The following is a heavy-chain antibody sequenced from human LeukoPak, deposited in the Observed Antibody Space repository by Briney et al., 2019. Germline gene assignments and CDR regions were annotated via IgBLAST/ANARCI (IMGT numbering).Heavy chain of an antibody. J-gene: IGHJ5*02. D-gene: IGHD6-13*01. CDR2: IYPGGSII. CDR3: ACRRYSDTWSDP. Sequence: GESLKISCKGFGNIFTNYWIGWVRPVPGKGLEWMGIIYPGGSIIHYSPSFQGQVTISADKSISTAYLQWTSLKGSDSAMYYCACRRYSDTWSDPWGQGTLVTVSS. V-gene: IGHV5-51*01. CDR1: GNIFTNYW.